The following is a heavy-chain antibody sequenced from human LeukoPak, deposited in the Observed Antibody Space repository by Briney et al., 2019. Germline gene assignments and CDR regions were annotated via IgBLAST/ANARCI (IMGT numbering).Heavy chain of an antibody. D-gene: IGHD1-20*01. CDR2: IYHSGST. Sequence: SETLSLTCAVFGDSISSSNWWNWVRQPPGKGLEWIGEIYHSGSTNYNPSLKSRVTISVDTSKNQFSLKLSSVTAADTAVYYCARAGGTYNWNDGNWFDPWGQGTLVTVSS. V-gene: IGHV4-4*02. CDR3: ARAGGTYNWNDGNWFDP. CDR1: GDSISSSNW. J-gene: IGHJ5*02.